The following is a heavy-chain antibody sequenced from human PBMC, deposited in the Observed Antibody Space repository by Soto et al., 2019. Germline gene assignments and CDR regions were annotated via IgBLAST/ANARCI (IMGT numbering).Heavy chain of an antibody. V-gene: IGHV1-69*01. CDR3: ARGGRGYSSAPRYYFDY. CDR1: GGSFSSNP. Sequence: QVQLVQSGSEVKKPGSSVKVSCKASGGSFSSNPISWVRQAPGQGLEWMAGISPIFATVHYAQKFQGRVPITADESTSTAYMELTSLRSEDTAVYFCARGGRGYSSAPRYYFDYWGQGTLVTVSS. CDR2: ISPIFATV. J-gene: IGHJ4*02. D-gene: IGHD5-18*01.